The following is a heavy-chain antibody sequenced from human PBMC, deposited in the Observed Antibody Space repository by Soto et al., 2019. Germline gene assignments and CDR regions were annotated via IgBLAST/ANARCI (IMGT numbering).Heavy chain of an antibody. CDR2: ISSSSSYI. Sequence: EVQLVESGGGLVKPGGSLRLSCAASGFTFSSYSMNWVRQAPGKGLEWVSSISSSSSYIYYADSVKGRFTISRDNAKNSLYLQMNSLRAEDTAVYYCARDHKGEILWFGEFDYYFDYWGQGTLVTVSS. D-gene: IGHD3-10*01. CDR3: ARDHKGEILWFGEFDYYFDY. CDR1: GFTFSSYS. J-gene: IGHJ4*02. V-gene: IGHV3-21*01.